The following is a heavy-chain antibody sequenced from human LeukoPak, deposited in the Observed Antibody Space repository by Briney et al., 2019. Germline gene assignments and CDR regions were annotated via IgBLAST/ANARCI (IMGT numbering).Heavy chain of an antibody. J-gene: IGHJ1*01. V-gene: IGHV4-59*01. CDR1: GGSISSYY. D-gene: IGHD3-22*01. CDR2: IYYSGST. CDR3: ARGVHYYDSSGYYLGHFQH. Sequence: SETLSLTCTVSGGSISSYYWSWIRQPPGKGLEWIGYIYYSGSTNYNPSLKSRVTISVDTSKYQFSLKLSSVTAADTAVYYCARGVHYYDSSGYYLGHFQHWGQGTLVTVSS.